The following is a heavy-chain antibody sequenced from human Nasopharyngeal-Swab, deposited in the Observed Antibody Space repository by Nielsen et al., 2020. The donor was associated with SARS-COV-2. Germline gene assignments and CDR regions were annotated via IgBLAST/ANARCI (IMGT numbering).Heavy chain of an antibody. CDR3: ARDVGGRDNY. J-gene: IGHJ4*02. CDR1: GFTFRSYG. D-gene: IGHD2-15*01. V-gene: IGHV3-33*01. Sequence: GESLKISCAASGFTFRSYGMHWVRQAPGKGLEWVAVIWYDGSNKYYADSVKGRFTISRDNSKNTLYLQMNSLRAEDTAVYYCARDVGGRDNYWGQGALVTVSS. CDR2: IWYDGSNK.